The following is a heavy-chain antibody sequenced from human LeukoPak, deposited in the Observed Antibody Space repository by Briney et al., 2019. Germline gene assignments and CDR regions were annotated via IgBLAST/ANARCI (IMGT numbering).Heavy chain of an antibody. CDR1: GGSISSGGYS. V-gene: IGHV4-30-4*07. J-gene: IGHJ2*01. CDR3: ARVTYYYDSSGHPYYWYFDL. CDR2: IYYSGST. D-gene: IGHD3-22*01. Sequence: PSETLSLTCAVSGGSISSGGYSWSWIRQPPGKGLEWIGYIYYSGSTYYNPSLKSRVTISVDTSKNQFSLKLSSVTAADTAVYYCARVTYYYDSSGHPYYWYFDLWGRGTLVTVSS.